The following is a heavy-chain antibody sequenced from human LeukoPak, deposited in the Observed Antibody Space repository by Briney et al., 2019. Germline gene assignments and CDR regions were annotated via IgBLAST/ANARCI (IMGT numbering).Heavy chain of an antibody. CDR3: AREVYYYDSSGLLDY. Sequence: GGSLRLSCAASGFTLSSYSMNWVRQAPGKGLEWVSSISSSSSYIYYADSVKGRFNISRDNAKNSLYLQMNSLRAEDTAVYYCAREVYYYDSSGLLDYWGQGTLVTVSS. V-gene: IGHV3-21*01. D-gene: IGHD3-22*01. CDR1: GFTLSSYS. CDR2: ISSSSSYI. J-gene: IGHJ4*02.